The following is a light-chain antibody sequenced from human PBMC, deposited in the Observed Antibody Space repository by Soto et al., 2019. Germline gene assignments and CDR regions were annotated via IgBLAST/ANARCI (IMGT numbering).Light chain of an antibody. CDR3: QQSYSTRWT. CDR2: AAS. J-gene: IGKJ1*01. CDR1: QGISSY. Sequence: AIRVTQSPSSLSASTGDRVTITCRASQGISSYLAWYQQKPGKAPKLLIYAASSLQSGVPSRFSGSGSGTDFTPTISSLQPEDFATYYCQQSYSTRWTFGQGTKVDIK. V-gene: IGKV1-8*01.